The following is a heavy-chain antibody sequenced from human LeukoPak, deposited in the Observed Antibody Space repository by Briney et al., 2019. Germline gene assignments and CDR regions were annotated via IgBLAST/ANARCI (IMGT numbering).Heavy chain of an antibody. CDR2: INPNSGGT. D-gene: IGHD1-26*01. CDR1: GYTFTGYY. Sequence: ASVKVSCKASGYTFTGYYMRWVRQAPGQGLEWMGWINPNSGGTNYAQKFQGRVTMTRDTSISTAYMELSRLRSDDTAVYYCARVRAGSYVAFDYWGQGTLVTVSS. CDR3: ARVRAGSYVAFDY. J-gene: IGHJ4*02. V-gene: IGHV1-2*02.